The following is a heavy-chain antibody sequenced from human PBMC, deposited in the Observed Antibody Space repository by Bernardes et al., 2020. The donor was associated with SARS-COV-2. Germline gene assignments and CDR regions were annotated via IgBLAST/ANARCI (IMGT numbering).Heavy chain of an antibody. Sequence: VESLFLSCAASGFTFRTSSVNWVRQAPGQGLAWVSYISNSGSTIYYADSVKGRFTISRDSAKNSLYLQMNSLRAEDTAVYFCARLWGMWLDYWGQGALVTVSS. J-gene: IGHJ4*02. D-gene: IGHD3-16*01. CDR1: GFTFRTSS. V-gene: IGHV3-48*01. CDR2: ISNSGSTI. CDR3: ARLWGMWLDY.